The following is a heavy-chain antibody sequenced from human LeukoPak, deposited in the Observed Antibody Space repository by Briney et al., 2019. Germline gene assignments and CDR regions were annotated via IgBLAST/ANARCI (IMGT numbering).Heavy chain of an antibody. J-gene: IGHJ3*02. V-gene: IGHV3-7*01. CDR2: IKQDGSEK. D-gene: IGHD1-26*01. CDR3: ARDKMGGAFDI. CDR1: GFTFSSYS. Sequence: GGSLRLSCAASGFTFSSYSMNWVRQAPGKGLEWVANIKQDGSEKYYVDSVKGRFTISRDNAKNSLYLQMNSLRAEDTAVYYCARDKMGGAFDIWGQGTMVTVSS.